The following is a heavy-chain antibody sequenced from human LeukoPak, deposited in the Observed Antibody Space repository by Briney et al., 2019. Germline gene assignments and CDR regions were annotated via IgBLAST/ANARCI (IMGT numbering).Heavy chain of an antibody. CDR3: ARHDGGTYYDFWSGYSPGDY. D-gene: IGHD3-3*01. J-gene: IGHJ4*02. CDR1: GGSISSSSYY. CDR2: IYYSGST. V-gene: IGHV4-39*01. Sequence: PSETLSLTCTVSGGSISSSSYYWGWIRQPPGKGLEWIGSIYYSGSTYYNPSLKSRVTISVDTSKNQFSLKLSSVTAADTAVYYCARHDGGTYYDFWSGYSPGDYWGQGTLVTVSS.